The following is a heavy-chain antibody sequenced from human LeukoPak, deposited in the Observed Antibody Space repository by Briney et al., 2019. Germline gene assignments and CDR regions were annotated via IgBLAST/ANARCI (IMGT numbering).Heavy chain of an antibody. CDR2: ISGSGGST. V-gene: IGHV3-23*01. J-gene: IGHJ6*02. D-gene: IGHD2-15*01. CDR3: AKGSASGGGRCSMDV. CDR1: GFTFATYV. Sequence: QSRGSVPHFRAASGFTFATYVMRWVRQAPGKGLEWVSTISGSGGSTHYADSVKGRFTISRGNSKNTLYLQMNSLRAEDTAIYYCAKGSASGGGRCSMDVWGQGT.